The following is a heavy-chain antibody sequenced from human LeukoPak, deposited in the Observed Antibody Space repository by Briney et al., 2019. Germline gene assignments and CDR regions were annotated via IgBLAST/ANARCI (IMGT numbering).Heavy chain of an antibody. CDR3: ARLRVAPAAKYYFDY. CDR1: GYTFTSYG. J-gene: IGHJ4*02. Sequence: ASVKVSCKASGYTFTSYGISWVRQAPGQGLEWMGWISAYNGNTNYAQKLQGRVTMTTDTSTSTAYMELRSLRSDDTAVYYCARLRVAPAAKYYFDYWGQGTLVTVSS. D-gene: IGHD2-2*01. V-gene: IGHV1-18*01. CDR2: ISAYNGNT.